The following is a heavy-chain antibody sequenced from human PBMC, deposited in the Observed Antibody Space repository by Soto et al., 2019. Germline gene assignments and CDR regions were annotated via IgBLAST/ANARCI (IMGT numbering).Heavy chain of an antibody. J-gene: IGHJ4*02. D-gene: IGHD6-13*01. Sequence: QVHLVESGGGVVQPGRSLRLSCAASGFIFSSYAVHWVRQAPGKGLEWVAVISYEGSTQYYADSAKGRFTISRDNSKNTVYLQMSSLRGDDTALYYCATSSLARGSYWGQGTLVTVSS. CDR3: ATSSLARGSY. CDR1: GFIFSSYA. CDR2: ISYEGSTQ. V-gene: IGHV3-30-3*01.